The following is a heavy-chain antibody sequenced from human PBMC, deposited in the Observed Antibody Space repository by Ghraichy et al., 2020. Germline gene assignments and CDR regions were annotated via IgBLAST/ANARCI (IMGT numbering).Heavy chain of an antibody. J-gene: IGHJ4*02. CDR2: INHSGST. V-gene: IGHV4-34*01. CDR1: GGSFSGYY. D-gene: IGHD2-15*01. CDR3: ARDLSRYCSGGSCSHFDY. Sequence: YAVYGGSFSGYYWSWIRQPPGKGLEWIGEINHSGSTNYNPSLKSRVTISVDTSKNQFSLKLSSVTAADTAVYYCARDLSRYCSGGSCSHFDYWGQGTLVTVSS.